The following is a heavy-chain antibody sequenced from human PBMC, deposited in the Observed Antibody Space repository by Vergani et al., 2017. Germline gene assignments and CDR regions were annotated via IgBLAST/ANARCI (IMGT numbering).Heavy chain of an antibody. CDR1: GVSVTDYN. CDR3: AGDTHSWQRADR. J-gene: IGHJ5*02. Sequence: QAQLQESGPGLVKPSETLSLTCHVFGVSVTDYNCNWIRQAPGKGLEWIGSLSTTGGATHASHNPSLKSRVSISVDTSKSQVSLRLTSVTAADSAIYYCAGDTHSWQRADRWGQGLLVCVSS. D-gene: IGHD6-13*01. V-gene: IGHV4-59*02. CDR2: LSTTGGA.